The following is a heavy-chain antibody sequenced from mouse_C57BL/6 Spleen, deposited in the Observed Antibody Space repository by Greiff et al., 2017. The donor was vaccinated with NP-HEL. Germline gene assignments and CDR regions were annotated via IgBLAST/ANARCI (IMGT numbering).Heavy chain of an antibody. CDR3: SRWGSTLFAY. D-gene: IGHD1-1*01. CDR2: INPSTGGT. J-gene: IGHJ3*01. Sequence: VQLQQSGPELVKPGASVKISCKASGYSFTGYYMNWVKQSPEKSLEWIGEINPSTGGTTYKQKFKAKATLTVDKSSSTAYMQLTSLKSEDSYVYYCSRWGSTLFAYWGQGTLVTVSA. V-gene: IGHV1-42*01. CDR1: GYSFTGYY.